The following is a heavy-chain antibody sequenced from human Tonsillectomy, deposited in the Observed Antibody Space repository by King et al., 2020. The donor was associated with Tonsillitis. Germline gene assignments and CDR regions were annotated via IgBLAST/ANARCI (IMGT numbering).Heavy chain of an antibody. CDR3: ARGDYVWGSYPIPLDY. D-gene: IGHD3-16*02. J-gene: IGHJ4*02. V-gene: IGHV4-59*01. CDR2: IYYSGST. Sequence: VQLQESGPGLVKPSETLSLTCTVSGGSISSYYWSWIRQPPGKGLEWIGYIYYSGSTNYNPSLKSRVTISVAPSKNQFSLKLSSVTAADTAVYYCARGDYVWGSYPIPLDYWGQGTLVTVSS. CDR1: GGSISSYY.